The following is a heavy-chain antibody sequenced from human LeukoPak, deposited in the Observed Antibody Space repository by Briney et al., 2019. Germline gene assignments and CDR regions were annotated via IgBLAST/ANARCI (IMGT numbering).Heavy chain of an antibody. D-gene: IGHD3-9*01. CDR2: ISSSGSYK. CDR1: GFTFSSYN. Sequence: GGSLRLSCAASGFTFSSYNMNWVRQAPGKGLEWVSYISSSGSYKYYADSVKGRFTVSRDNAKNSLYLQMNSLRAEDTAVYYCARDYDILTGYSRFDYWGQGTLVTVSS. J-gene: IGHJ4*02. CDR3: ARDYDILTGYSRFDY. V-gene: IGHV3-21*01.